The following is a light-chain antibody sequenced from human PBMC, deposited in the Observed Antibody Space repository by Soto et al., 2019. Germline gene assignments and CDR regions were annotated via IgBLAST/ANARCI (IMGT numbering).Light chain of an antibody. J-gene: IGLJ1*01. CDR1: SSDVGGYNY. CDR2: EVT. V-gene: IGLV2-14*01. CDR3: ISYTSASSNYV. Sequence: QSALTQPASVSGSHGQSITIPCTGSSSDVGGYNYVSWYQEHPGKAPKLIIYEVTNRPSGVSDRFSGSKSGNTASLTISGLQAEDEADYYCISYTSASSNYVLGGGTKVTVL.